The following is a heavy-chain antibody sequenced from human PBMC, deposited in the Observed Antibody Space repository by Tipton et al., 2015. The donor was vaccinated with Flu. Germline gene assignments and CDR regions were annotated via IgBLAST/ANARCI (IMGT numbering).Heavy chain of an antibody. CDR2: VSGSGHST. CDR3: AKRVGGLELLDY. D-gene: IGHD1-7*01. CDR1: GFTFSSYA. J-gene: IGHJ4*02. V-gene: IGHV3-23*01. Sequence: GSLRLSCAASGFTFSSYAMSWVRQAPGKGLEWVSTVSGSGHSTYYADSGKGRFTISRDNSKNTLYLQMNSLRVEDTAVYYCAKRVGGLELLDYWGQGTLVTVSS.